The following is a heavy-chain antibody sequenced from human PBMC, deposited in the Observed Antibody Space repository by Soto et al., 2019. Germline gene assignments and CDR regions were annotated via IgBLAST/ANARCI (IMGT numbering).Heavy chain of an antibody. CDR3: ARRWGVTFDI. J-gene: IGHJ3*02. CDR2: IYYSGST. CDR1: GGSISNYY. D-gene: IGHD3-10*01. V-gene: IGHV4-59*08. Sequence: QVQLQESGPGLVKPSETLSLTCTVSGGSISNYYWSWIRQPPGKGLEWIGYIYYSGSTNYNPSLXGXVXIXXATAKTQFSLNLSSVTAADTAVYYCARRWGVTFDIWGQGTMVTVSS.